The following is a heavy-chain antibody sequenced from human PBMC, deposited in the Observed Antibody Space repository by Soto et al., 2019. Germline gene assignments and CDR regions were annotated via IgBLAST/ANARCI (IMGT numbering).Heavy chain of an antibody. CDR3: ARERGSGWTFDY. V-gene: IGHV3-23*01. CDR2: ISGSDDST. Sequence: GGSLRLSCAASGFTFSSYAMSWVHQAPGKGLEWVSVISGSDDSTYYADSVKGRFTISRDNSKNTLYLQMHSLRAEDTAVYYCARERGSGWTFDYWGQGTLVTVSS. J-gene: IGHJ4*02. CDR1: GFTFSSYA. D-gene: IGHD6-19*01.